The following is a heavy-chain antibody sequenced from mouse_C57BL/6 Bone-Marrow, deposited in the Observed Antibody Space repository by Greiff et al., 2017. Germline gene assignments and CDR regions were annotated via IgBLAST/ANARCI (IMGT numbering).Heavy chain of an antibody. CDR1: GFYIKNTY. V-gene: IGHV14-3*01. CDR3: ARLYYGRNYAMDY. CDR2: IDPANGNT. D-gene: IGHD1-1*01. J-gene: IGHJ4*01. Sequence: EVKLQESVAELVRPGASVKLSCTASGFYIKNTYMHWVKQRPEQGLEWIGRIDPANGNTKYAPKFQGKATITADTSSNTAYLQLSSLTSEDTAIYYCARLYYGRNYAMDYWGQGTSVTVSS.